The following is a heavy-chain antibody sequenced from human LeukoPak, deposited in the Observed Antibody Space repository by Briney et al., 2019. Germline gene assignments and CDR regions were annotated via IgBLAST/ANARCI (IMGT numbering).Heavy chain of an antibody. V-gene: IGHV3-11*01. Sequence: PGGSLRSSCPPSGFPFSDYYMTWIRQPPGKGREWASYISSSGSTIYYADSVKGRFTISRDNAKNSLYLQMNSLRAEDTAVYYCARGSGRYSVYYFDCWGQGTLVTVSS. D-gene: IGHD6-19*01. CDR1: GFPFSDYY. J-gene: IGHJ4*02. CDR3: ARGSGRYSVYYFDC. CDR2: ISSSGSTI.